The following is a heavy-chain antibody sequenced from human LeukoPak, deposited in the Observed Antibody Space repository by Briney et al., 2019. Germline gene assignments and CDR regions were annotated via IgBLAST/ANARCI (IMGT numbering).Heavy chain of an antibody. CDR2: IRQDGSDK. Sequence: GGSLRLSCAASGFTFSTYWMSWVRQAPGKGLEWVANIRQDGSDKYYVDSVKGRFTISRDDAKNSLYLQMNSLRAEDTAVYYCARDGGSAMPFDYWGQGTLVTVSS. D-gene: IGHD2-2*01. V-gene: IGHV3-7*01. CDR1: GFTFSTYW. CDR3: ARDGGSAMPFDY. J-gene: IGHJ4*02.